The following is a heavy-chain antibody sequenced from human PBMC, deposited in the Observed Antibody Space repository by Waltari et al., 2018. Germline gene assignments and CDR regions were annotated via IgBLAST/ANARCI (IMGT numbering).Heavy chain of an antibody. Sequence: QVQLQQWGAGLLKPSETLSLTCAVYGGSFSGYYWSWIRQPPGKGLEWIGEINHSGSTNYNPSLKSRVTISVDTSKNQFSLKLSAVTAADTAVYYCARGGWVPFDYWGQGTLVTVSS. CDR2: INHSGST. CDR1: GGSFSGYY. D-gene: IGHD6-19*01. J-gene: IGHJ4*02. CDR3: ARGGWVPFDY. V-gene: IGHV4-34*01.